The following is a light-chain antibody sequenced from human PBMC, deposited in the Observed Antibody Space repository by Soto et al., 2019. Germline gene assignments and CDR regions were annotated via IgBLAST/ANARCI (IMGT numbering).Light chain of an antibody. CDR2: ASS. Sequence: DIQMTQSPSSLSAAVGDRVTITCRASQDITNYLAWYRQKPGKVPKLLIYASSTLQSGVPSRFSGGGSGTDFTLTISSLQPEDVATYYCQKYNGAPRTFGQGTKVEIK. CDR1: QDITNY. CDR3: QKYNGAPRT. J-gene: IGKJ1*01. V-gene: IGKV1-27*01.